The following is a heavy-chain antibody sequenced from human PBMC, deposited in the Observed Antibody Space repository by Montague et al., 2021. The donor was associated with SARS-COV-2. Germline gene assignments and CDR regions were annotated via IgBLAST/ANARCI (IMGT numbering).Heavy chain of an antibody. CDR3: ARGGGYYNYGLDV. V-gene: IGHV4-59*01. D-gene: IGHD3-22*01. J-gene: IGHJ6*02. Sequence: SETLSLTCTVSGGSISNYYWSWIRQPPGRGLEWIGYIYYSWSTDYSPSLKSRVTISLATSKTQFSLKVTSVTAADTAVYYCARGGGYYNYGLDVWGPGTTVTVSS. CDR1: GGSISNYY. CDR2: IYYSWST.